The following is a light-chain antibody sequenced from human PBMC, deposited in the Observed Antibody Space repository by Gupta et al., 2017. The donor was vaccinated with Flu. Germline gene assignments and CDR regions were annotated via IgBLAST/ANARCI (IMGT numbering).Light chain of an antibody. CDR2: DAS. CDR3: QKRTNWPPYT. V-gene: IGKV3-11*01. CDR1: QSVSTY. J-gene: IGKJ2*01. Sequence: EIVLTQSADILSLSLGERATLSCRASQSVSTYLAWYQKKPGQAPRLLIYDASKRATGIPARFSGSGSGTDFTLTISSREPEDFAVYYCQKRTNWPPYTFGQGTKVEIK.